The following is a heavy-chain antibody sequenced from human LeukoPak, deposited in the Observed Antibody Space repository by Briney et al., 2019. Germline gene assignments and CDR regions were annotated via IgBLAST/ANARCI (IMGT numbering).Heavy chain of an antibody. J-gene: IGHJ6*03. V-gene: IGHV1-69*13. Sequence: SVKVSCKASGGTFSSYAISWVRQAPGQGLEWMGGIIPIFGTANYAQKFQGGVTITADESTSTAYMELSSLRSEDTAVYYCARGDIVVVPAAIYHMDVWGKGTTVTVSS. CDR1: GGTFSSYA. CDR2: IIPIFGTA. CDR3: ARGDIVVVPAAIYHMDV. D-gene: IGHD2-2*01.